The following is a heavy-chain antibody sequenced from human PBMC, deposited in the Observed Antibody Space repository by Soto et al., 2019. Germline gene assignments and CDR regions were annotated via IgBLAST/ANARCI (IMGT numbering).Heavy chain of an antibody. CDR2: ISSSSSTI. J-gene: IGHJ4*02. CDR1: GFTFSSYS. D-gene: IGHD2-21*02. CDR3: ARNPVDTVVTLDY. Sequence: SGGSLRLSCAASGFTFSSYSMNWVRQAPGKGLKWVSYISSSSSTIYYADSVKGRFTISRVNAKNSLYLQMNSLRAVDSAVYYCARNPVDTVVTLDYWGQGTLVTVSS. V-gene: IGHV3-48*01.